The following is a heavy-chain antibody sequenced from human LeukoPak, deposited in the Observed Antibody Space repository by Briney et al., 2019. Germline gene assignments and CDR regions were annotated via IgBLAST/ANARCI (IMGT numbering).Heavy chain of an antibody. CDR3: ARDGWPAFDY. CDR1: GDSVSTSTAA. Sequence: PSQTLSLTCAISGDSVSTSTAAWNWIRQSPSRGLEWLGRTYYRSKWYTDYAVSVKSRITINPDTSKNQFSLQLNSVTPEDTAVYFCARDGWPAFDYWGQGTLVTVSS. V-gene: IGHV6-1*01. D-gene: IGHD2-15*01. CDR2: TYYRSKWYT. J-gene: IGHJ4*02.